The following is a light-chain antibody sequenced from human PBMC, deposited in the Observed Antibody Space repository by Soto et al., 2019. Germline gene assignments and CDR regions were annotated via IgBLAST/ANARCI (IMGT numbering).Light chain of an antibody. Sequence: QSVLTQPASVSGSPGQSITISCTGTSSDVGAYYSVSWYQHHPGKAPKLIIYGVTNRPSGVSNRSSGSKSGNTASLTISGLQAEDEADYHCSSYTSGSSHYVFGTGTKSPS. CDR3: SSYTSGSSHYV. CDR1: SSDVGAYYS. CDR2: GVT. V-gene: IGLV2-14*01. J-gene: IGLJ1*01.